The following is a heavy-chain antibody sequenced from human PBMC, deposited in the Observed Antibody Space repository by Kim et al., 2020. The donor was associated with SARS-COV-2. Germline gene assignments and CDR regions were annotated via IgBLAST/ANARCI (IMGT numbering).Heavy chain of an antibody. V-gene: IGHV3-33*01. Sequence: GGSLRLSCAASGFTFSSYGMHWVRQAPGKGLEWVAVIWYDGSNKYYADSVKGRFTISRDNSKNTLYLQMNSLRAEDTAVYYCARDPSPYGSGSYYFREVFDAFDIWGQGTMVTVSS. CDR3: ARDPSPYGSGSYYFREVFDAFDI. J-gene: IGHJ3*02. CDR1: GFTFSSYG. D-gene: IGHD3-10*01. CDR2: IWYDGSNK.